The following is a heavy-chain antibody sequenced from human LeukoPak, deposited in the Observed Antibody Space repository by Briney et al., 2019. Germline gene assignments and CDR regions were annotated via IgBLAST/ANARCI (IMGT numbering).Heavy chain of an antibody. D-gene: IGHD4-17*01. V-gene: IGHV4-59*01. CDR3: ARVGLLGSMTTVTNVFDY. Sequence: SETLSLTCTVSGGSISSYYWSWIRQPPGKGLEWIGYIYYSGSTNYNPSLKSRVTISVDTSKNQFSLKLSSVTAADTAVYYCARVGLLGSMTTVTNVFDYWGQGTLVTVSS. CDR1: GGSISSYY. CDR2: IYYSGST. J-gene: IGHJ4*02.